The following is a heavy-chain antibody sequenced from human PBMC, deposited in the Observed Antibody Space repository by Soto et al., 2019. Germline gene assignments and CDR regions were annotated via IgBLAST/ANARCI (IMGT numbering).Heavy chain of an antibody. CDR2: ISGSGGST. Sequence: PGGSLRLSCAASGFTFSSYAMSWVRQAPGKGLEWVSAISGSGGSTYYADSAKGRFTISRDNSKNTLYLQMNSLRAEDTAVYYCAKDCGYDFWSGNNWFDPWGQGTLVTVSS. J-gene: IGHJ5*02. V-gene: IGHV3-23*01. CDR3: AKDCGYDFWSGNNWFDP. CDR1: GFTFSSYA. D-gene: IGHD3-3*01.